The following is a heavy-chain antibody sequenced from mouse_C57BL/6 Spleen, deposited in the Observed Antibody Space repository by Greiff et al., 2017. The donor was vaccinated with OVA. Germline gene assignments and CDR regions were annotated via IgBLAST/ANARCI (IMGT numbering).Heavy chain of an antibody. CDR2: IDPSDSYT. V-gene: IGHV1-69*01. D-gene: IGHD2-5*01. CDR1: GYTFTSYW. J-gene: IGHJ2*01. Sequence: VQLQQPGAELVMPGASVKLSCKASGYTFTSYWMHWVKQRPGQGLEWIGEIDPSDSYTNYNQKFKGKSTLTVDKSSSTAYMQLSSLTSEDSAVYYCARGGPYSNLFDYWGQGTTLTVSS. CDR3: ARGGPYSNLFDY.